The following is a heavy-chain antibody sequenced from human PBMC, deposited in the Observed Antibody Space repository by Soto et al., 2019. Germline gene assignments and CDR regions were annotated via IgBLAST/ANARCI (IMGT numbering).Heavy chain of an antibody. D-gene: IGHD1-26*01. CDR1: GYTFTSYA. V-gene: IGHV1-3*01. Sequence: QVQLVQSGAEVKKPGASVKVSCKASGYTFTSYAMYWVRQAPGQRLEWMGWINAGNGNTKYSQKFQGRVTITRDTSXSXXYMELSSLRSEDTAVYYCASLERGGSYYVPGAFDIWGQGTMVTVSS. J-gene: IGHJ3*02. CDR2: INAGNGNT. CDR3: ASLERGGSYYVPGAFDI.